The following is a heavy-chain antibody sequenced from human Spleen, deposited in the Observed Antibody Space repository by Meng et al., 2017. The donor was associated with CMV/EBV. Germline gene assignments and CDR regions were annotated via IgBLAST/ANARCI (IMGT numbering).Heavy chain of an antibody. Sequence: QGHLVQVGAEVKKPGSSVKSSCKASGGTFSSYAISWVRQAPGQGLEWMGGIIPIFGTANYAQKFQGRVTITADESTSTAYMELSSLRSEDTAVYYCARGVYDSSGPFDYWGQGTLVTVSS. CDR2: IIPIFGTA. V-gene: IGHV1-69*12. CDR1: GGTFSSYA. D-gene: IGHD3-22*01. CDR3: ARGVYDSSGPFDY. J-gene: IGHJ4*02.